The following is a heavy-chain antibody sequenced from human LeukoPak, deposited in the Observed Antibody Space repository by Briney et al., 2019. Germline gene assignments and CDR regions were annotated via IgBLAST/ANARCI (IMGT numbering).Heavy chain of an antibody. J-gene: IGHJ4*02. Sequence: PGGSLRLSCAASGFTFSSYAMSWVRQAPGKGLEWVSAISGSGGSTYYADSVKGRFTISRDNSKNTLYLQMNSLRAEDTAVYYCAKGEGNLLWFGELSYYFDYWGQGTLVTVSS. V-gene: IGHV3-23*01. D-gene: IGHD3-10*01. CDR2: ISGSGGST. CDR3: AKGEGNLLWFGELSYYFDY. CDR1: GFTFSSYA.